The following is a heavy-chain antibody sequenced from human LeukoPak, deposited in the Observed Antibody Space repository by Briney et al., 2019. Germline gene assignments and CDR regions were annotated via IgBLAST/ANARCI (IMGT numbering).Heavy chain of an antibody. Sequence: GGSLRLSCAASGFTVSSNYMSWVRQAPGKGLEWVSVIYSGGSTYYADSVKGRFTISRDNSKNTLYLQMNSLRAEDTAVYYCARDERYCGGGSCQYFDYWGQGTLVTVSS. V-gene: IGHV3-53*01. CDR1: GFTVSSNY. CDR2: IYSGGST. J-gene: IGHJ4*02. CDR3: ARDERYCGGGSCQYFDY. D-gene: IGHD2-15*01.